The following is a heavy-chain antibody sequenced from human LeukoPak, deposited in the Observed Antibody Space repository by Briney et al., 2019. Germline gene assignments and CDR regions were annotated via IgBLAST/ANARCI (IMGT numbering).Heavy chain of an antibody. CDR2: ISGSGGST. J-gene: IGHJ3*02. Sequence: PGGSLRLSCAASGFTFSSYAMSWVRQAPGKGLEWVSAISGSGGSTYYADSVKGRFTISRDNSKNTLYLQMNSLRAEDTAVYYCAKDRLYDSSDYYLFDIWRQGTMVTVSS. CDR1: GFTFSSYA. V-gene: IGHV3-23*01. D-gene: IGHD3-22*01. CDR3: AKDRLYDSSDYYLFDI.